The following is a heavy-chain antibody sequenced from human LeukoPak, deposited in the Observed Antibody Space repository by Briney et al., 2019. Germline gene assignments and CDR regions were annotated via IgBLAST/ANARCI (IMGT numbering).Heavy chain of an antibody. CDR1: GYSISSGYY. CDR3: ARHLGAALYYFDY. Sequence: SETLSLTCAVSGYSISSGYYWGWIRQPPGKGLEWIGSIYHSGSTYYNPSLKSRVTISVDTSKNQFSLKLSSVTAADTAVYYCARHLGAALYYFDYWGQGTLVTVSS. J-gene: IGHJ4*02. CDR2: IYHSGST. V-gene: IGHV4-38-2*01. D-gene: IGHD2-15*01.